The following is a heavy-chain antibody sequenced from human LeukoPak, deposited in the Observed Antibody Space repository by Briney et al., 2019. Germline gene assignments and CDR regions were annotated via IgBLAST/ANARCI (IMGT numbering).Heavy chain of an antibody. CDR2: NYYSGST. Sequence: SETLSLTCTVSGGSISSYYWSWIRQPPGKGLAWIGYNYYSGSTNYNPSLKSRVTISVDTSKNQFSLKLSSVTAADTAVYYCARAQEEYNWFDPWGQGTLVTVSS. V-gene: IGHV4-59*01. J-gene: IGHJ5*02. CDR1: GGSISSYY. CDR3: ARAQEEYNWFDP.